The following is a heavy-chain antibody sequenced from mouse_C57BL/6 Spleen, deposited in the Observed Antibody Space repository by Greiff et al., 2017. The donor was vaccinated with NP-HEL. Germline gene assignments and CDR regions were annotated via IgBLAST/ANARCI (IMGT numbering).Heavy chain of an antibody. CDR2: IYWNDAK. CDR1: GFSLSTSGMG. J-gene: IGHJ4*01. Sequence: ESGPGILQSSQTLSLTCSFSGFSLSTSGMGVSWIRQPPGKGLEWLAHIYWNDAKRYNPFLKSRLTISKATSRNQVFLKVTSVDTADAATYYCARDTTVAYAMDYWGQGTSVTVSS. CDR3: ARDTTVAYAMDY. V-gene: IGHV8-12*01. D-gene: IGHD1-1*01.